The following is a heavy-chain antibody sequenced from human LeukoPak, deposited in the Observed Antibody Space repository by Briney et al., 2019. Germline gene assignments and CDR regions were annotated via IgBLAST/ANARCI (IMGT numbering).Heavy chain of an antibody. D-gene: IGHD1-26*01. J-gene: IGHJ4*02. CDR2: IYYSGST. CDR3: AREREVLNFDY. V-gene: IGHV4-59*01. CDR1: GGSISSYY. Sequence: PSETLALTCTVSGGSISSYYWNWIRQPPGKGLEWIGYIYYSGSTNYNPSLKSRVTISVDTSKNQFSLRLSSVTAADTAVYYCAREREVLNFDYWGQGTLVTVSS.